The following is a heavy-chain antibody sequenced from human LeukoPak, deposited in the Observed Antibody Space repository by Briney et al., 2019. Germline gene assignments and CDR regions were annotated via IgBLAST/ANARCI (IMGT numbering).Heavy chain of an antibody. D-gene: IGHD3-16*02. CDR3: ARHIGGGIEDMDV. CDR2: IYVTGTT. J-gene: IGHJ6*03. V-gene: IGHV4-59*08. Sequence: SETLSLTCTVSGGSIGTYYWSWIRQSPGKGLEWIGYIYVTGTTRYNPYLQSRVTISVDTSRNQFFLQMSSVTAADTAVYYCARHIGGGIEDMDVWGKGIKATVSS. CDR1: GGSIGTYY.